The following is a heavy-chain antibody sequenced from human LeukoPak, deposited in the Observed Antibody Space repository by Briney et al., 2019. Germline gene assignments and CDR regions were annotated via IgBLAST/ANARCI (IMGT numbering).Heavy chain of an antibody. Sequence: WGSLRPSCAASGFTFRSYTINRVRQAPGKELECVSSITSSSTYIHYTDSEKDRFTLSKHNAKNSLYMQMNSLRAEDTDVYYCARVIGSYGDSDYWGQGTLVTVSS. CDR3: ARVIGSYGDSDY. CDR1: GFTFRSYT. J-gene: IGHJ4*02. D-gene: IGHD4-17*01. V-gene: IGHV3-21*01. CDR2: ITSSSTYI.